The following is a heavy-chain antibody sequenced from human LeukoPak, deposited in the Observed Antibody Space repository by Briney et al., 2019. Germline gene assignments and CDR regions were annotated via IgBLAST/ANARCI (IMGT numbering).Heavy chain of an antibody. J-gene: IGHJ4*02. CDR3: ARDTPVASGSGWSPLMNCDI. V-gene: IGHV1-46*01. CDR2: INPSGGST. CDR1: GYTFTSYY. D-gene: IGHD6-19*01. Sequence: ASVKVSCKASGYTFTSYYMHWVRQAPGQGLEWMGIINPSGGSTSYAQKFQGRVTMTRDMSTSTVHMELSSLRSEDTAVYYCARDTPVASGSGWSPLMNCDIWGQGPLVTVSS.